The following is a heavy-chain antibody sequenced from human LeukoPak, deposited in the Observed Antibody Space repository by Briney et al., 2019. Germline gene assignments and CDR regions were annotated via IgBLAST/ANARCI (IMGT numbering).Heavy chain of an antibody. CDR2: IKQDGSEI. D-gene: IGHD3-3*01. Sequence: PGGSLRLSCAASGFTFSNYWMTWVRQAPGKGLEWVATIKQDGSEIYYVGSVRGRFTISRDNAKNSLYLQLNSLRAEDTAVYYCARESHDFWSGYPMRDYWGQGTLVTVSS. CDR3: ARESHDFWSGYPMRDY. CDR1: GFTFSNYW. J-gene: IGHJ4*02. V-gene: IGHV3-7*01.